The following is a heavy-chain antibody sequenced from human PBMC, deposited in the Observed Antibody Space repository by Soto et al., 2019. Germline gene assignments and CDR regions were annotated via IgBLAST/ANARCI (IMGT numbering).Heavy chain of an antibody. CDR3: ARGLGISASYYYGMDV. V-gene: IGHV4-39*01. D-gene: IGHD6-13*01. J-gene: IGHJ6*02. Sequence: SETLSLTCTVSGGSISSSSHYWGWIRQPPGKGLEWIGSIYYSGSTYYNPSLKSRVTISGDTSKNQFSLKLSSVTAADTAVYYCARGLGISASYYYGMDVWGQGTTVTVS. CDR2: IYYSGST. CDR1: GGSISSSSHY.